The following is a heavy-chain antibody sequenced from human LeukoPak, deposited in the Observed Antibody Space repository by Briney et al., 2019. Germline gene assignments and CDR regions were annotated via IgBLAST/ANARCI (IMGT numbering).Heavy chain of an antibody. CDR3: AADPTTAGTTRFDY. Sequence: ASVKVSCKTSGYTFTGLGLYIHWVRQAPGQGLEWMGWINPRSGGTNYAQKFQGRVTMTRDTSISTAYMELSRLTSDDTAVYYCAADPTTAGTTRFDYWGQGTLVTVSS. CDR1: GYTFTGLGLY. CDR2: INPRSGGT. D-gene: IGHD1-1*01. J-gene: IGHJ4*02. V-gene: IGHV1-2*02.